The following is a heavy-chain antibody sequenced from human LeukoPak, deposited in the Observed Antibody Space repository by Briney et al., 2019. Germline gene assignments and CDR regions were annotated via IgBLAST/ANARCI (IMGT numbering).Heavy chain of an antibody. CDR3: ARGRITMVRGVTYYYYYYMDV. CDR1: GYTFTKYY. Sequence: GASVKVSCKASGYTFTKYYIHWVRQAPGQGLEWMGLINPSGGSTSYAQKFQGRVTMTRDTSTSTVYMELSSLRSEDTAVYYCARGRITMVRGVTYYYYYYMDVWGKGTTVTISS. V-gene: IGHV1-46*01. J-gene: IGHJ6*03. CDR2: INPSGGST. D-gene: IGHD3-10*01.